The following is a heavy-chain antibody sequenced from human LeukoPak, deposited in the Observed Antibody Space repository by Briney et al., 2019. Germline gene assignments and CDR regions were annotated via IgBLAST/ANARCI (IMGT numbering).Heavy chain of an antibody. J-gene: IGHJ4*02. V-gene: IGHV4-34*01. Sequence: SETLSLTCAVYGGSFSGYYWSWIRQPPGKGLEWIGEINHSGSTNYNPSLKSRVTISVDTSKNQFSLQLNSVTPEDTAVYYCATNLRIAAGRAADYWGQGTLVTVSS. CDR2: INHSGST. D-gene: IGHD6-25*01. CDR3: ATNLRIAAGRAADY. CDR1: GGSFSGYY.